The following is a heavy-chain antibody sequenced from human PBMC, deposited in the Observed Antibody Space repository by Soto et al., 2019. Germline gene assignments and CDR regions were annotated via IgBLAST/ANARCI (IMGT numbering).Heavy chain of an antibody. Sequence: SQTLSLTCAISGDSVSSNSAAWNWIRQSPSRGLEWLGRTYYRSKWYNDYAVSVKSRITINPDTSKNQFSLQLNSVTPEDTAVYYCASSRKVATILTYYYYYYGMDVWGQGTQVTVSS. V-gene: IGHV6-1*01. CDR1: GDSVSSNSAA. J-gene: IGHJ6*02. CDR2: TYYRSKWYN. D-gene: IGHD5-12*01. CDR3: ASSRKVATILTYYYYYYGMDV.